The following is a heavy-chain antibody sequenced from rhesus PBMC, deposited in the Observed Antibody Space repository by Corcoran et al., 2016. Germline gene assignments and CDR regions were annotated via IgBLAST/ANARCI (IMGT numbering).Heavy chain of an antibody. CDR1: GYSISSGYG. J-gene: IGHJ4*01. Sequence: VQLQESGPGLVKSSETLSLTCAVSGYSISSGYGWSWIRQPPGKGLEWIGNSGGRDVNTNSNPSLKSRVTISKDTSKNQFSRKLSSVTVADTAVYYGASGVPSDHRWGQGVLVTVSS. D-gene: IGHD3-34*01. V-gene: IGHV4-127*01. CDR3: ASGVPSDHR. CDR2: SGGRDVNT.